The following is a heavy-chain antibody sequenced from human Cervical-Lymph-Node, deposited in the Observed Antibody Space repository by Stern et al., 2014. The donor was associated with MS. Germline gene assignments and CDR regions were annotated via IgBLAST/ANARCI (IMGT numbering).Heavy chain of an antibody. Sequence: QDQLVQSGAEVKKPGASVKVSCKASGYSFTAYFIHWVRQAPGQGLEWMVWISTDTGGANYAQRFQGRVTMTRDTSISTTYMELSRLRSDDTAVYYCARDRGSHSDYWGQGTLVTVSS. J-gene: IGHJ4*02. CDR3: ARDRGSHSDY. CDR2: ISTDTGGA. V-gene: IGHV1-2*02. D-gene: IGHD1-26*01. CDR1: GYSFTAYF.